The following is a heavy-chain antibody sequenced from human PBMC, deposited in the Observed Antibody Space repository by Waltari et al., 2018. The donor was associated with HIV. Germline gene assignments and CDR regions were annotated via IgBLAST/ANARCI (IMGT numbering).Heavy chain of an antibody. CDR1: GYSFTDYY. J-gene: IGHJ4*02. CDR2: TNPKSGDT. V-gene: IGHV1-2*02. CDR3: ARPSAFTVFGVLSPFDY. D-gene: IGHD3-3*01. Sequence: VQLVQSGAEVKAPGASVKVSCKTSGYSFTDYYIPWVRQAPGQGLEWMGWTNPKSGDTAFAQNLQGRVTMTRDTSITTSYLEFDSLTSDDAAIYYCARPSAFTVFGVLSPFDYWGQGTLVTVSS.